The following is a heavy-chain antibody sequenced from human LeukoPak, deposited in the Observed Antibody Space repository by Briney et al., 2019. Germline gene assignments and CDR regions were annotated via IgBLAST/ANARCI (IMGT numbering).Heavy chain of an antibody. CDR2: IHRGGTT. D-gene: IGHD6-6*01. CDR1: GFTFSSYG. CDR3: ARVDGGQSI. Sequence: GSLRLSCAASGFTFSSYGMHWVRQAPGKGLEWVSLIHRGGTTYYADSVKGRFTISRDNSKNTLYFQMNSLRAEDTAVYYCARVDGGQSIWGQGTLVTVSS. V-gene: IGHV3-53*01. J-gene: IGHJ4*02.